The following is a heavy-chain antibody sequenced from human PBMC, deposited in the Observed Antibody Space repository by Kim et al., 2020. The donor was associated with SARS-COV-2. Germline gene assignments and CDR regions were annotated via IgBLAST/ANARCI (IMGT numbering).Heavy chain of an antibody. CDR3: ARASRGYYYGSGGMDV. J-gene: IGHJ6*02. D-gene: IGHD3-10*01. CDR1: GGSFSGYY. V-gene: IGHV4-34*01. Sequence: SETLSLTCAVYGGSFSGYYWSWIRQPPGKGLEWIGEINHSGSTNYNPSLKSRVTISVDTSKNQFSLKLSSVTAADTAVYYCARASRGYYYGSGGMDVWGQGTTVTVSS. CDR2: INHSGST.